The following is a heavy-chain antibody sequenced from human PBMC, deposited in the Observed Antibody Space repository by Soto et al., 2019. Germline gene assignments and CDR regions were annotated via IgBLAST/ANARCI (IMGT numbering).Heavy chain of an antibody. D-gene: IGHD3-16*01. Sequence: XGSLRLSCGPSGFNFGAFGMNWVRQAPGKGLEWVSSITLSSSYIYYADSVKGRFTVSRDNAKNSLYLDMKRLTVDDTAVYYCARDMKSVRFWGTNGFDPWGQGTLVTVSS. CDR1: GFNFGAFG. CDR3: ARDMKSVRFWGTNGFDP. J-gene: IGHJ5*02. V-gene: IGHV3-21*01. CDR2: ITLSSSYI.